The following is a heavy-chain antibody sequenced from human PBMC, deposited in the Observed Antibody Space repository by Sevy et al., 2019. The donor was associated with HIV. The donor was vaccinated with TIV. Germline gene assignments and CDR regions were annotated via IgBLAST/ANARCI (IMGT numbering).Heavy chain of an antibody. V-gene: IGHV1-69*13. Sequence: ASVKVSCKASGGTFSSYAISWVRQAPGQGLEWMGGIIPIFGTANYAQKFQGRVTITAGESTSTAYMELSSLRSEDTAVYYCARAGDSSPPWFDPWGQGTLVTVSS. J-gene: IGHJ5*02. CDR2: IIPIFGTA. CDR3: ARAGDSSPPWFDP. D-gene: IGHD3-22*01. CDR1: GGTFSSYA.